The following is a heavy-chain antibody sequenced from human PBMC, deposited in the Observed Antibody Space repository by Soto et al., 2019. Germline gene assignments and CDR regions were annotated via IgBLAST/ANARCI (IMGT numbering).Heavy chain of an antibody. V-gene: IGHV3-30-3*01. CDR1: GFTFSSYA. Sequence: GGSLRLSCAASGFTFSSYAMHWVRQAPGKGLEWVAVISYDGSNKYYADSVKGRFTISRDNSKNTLYLQMNSLRAEDTAVYYCARSHRSLEHVDYWGQGTLVTVSS. CDR3: ARSHRSLEHVDY. J-gene: IGHJ4*02. CDR2: ISYDGSNK. D-gene: IGHD2-21*01.